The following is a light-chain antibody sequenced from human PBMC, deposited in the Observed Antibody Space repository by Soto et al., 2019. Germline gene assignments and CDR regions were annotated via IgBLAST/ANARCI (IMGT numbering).Light chain of an antibody. V-gene: IGKV4-1*01. CDR1: PSVLYYANSKNY. CDR3: QQYYSTPYT. CDR2: WAS. Sequence: DIVMTQSPDSLAVSLGERATFNCKSSPSVLYYANSKNYLAWYQQKQGQPPKLLIYWASTRESGVPDRFSGSGSGTDFALTISSLQAEDVAVYYCQQYYSTPYTFGQGTKLEI. J-gene: IGKJ2*01.